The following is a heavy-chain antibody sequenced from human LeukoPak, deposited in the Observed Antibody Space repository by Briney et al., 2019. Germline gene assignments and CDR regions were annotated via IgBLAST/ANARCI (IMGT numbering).Heavy chain of an antibody. CDR2: INPNSGGT. D-gene: IGHD6-13*01. CDR1: GYNLTVYY. J-gene: IGHJ4*02. V-gene: IGHV1-2*02. CDR3: AAAYSNN. Sequence: ASVKVSCKASGYNLTVYYMFWVRQAPGQGLEWMGWINPNSGGTKYAQKFQGRVTLTRDTSISTAYMELSRLRSDDTAVYYCAAAYSNNWGQGTLVTVSS.